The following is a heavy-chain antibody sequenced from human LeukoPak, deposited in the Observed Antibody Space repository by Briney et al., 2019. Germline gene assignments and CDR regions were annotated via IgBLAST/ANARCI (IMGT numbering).Heavy chain of an antibody. CDR2: IKQDGSEK. CDR1: GFTFSSYW. D-gene: IGHD3-9*01. CDR3: AREASSGILTGYYYFDY. V-gene: IGHV3-7*01. J-gene: IGHJ4*02. Sequence: GGSLRLSCAASGFTFSSYWMSWVRQAPGKGLEWVANIKQDGSEKYYVDSVKGRFTISRDNAKNSLYLKMDSLRAEDTAVYYCAREASSGILTGYYYFDYWGQGTLVTVSS.